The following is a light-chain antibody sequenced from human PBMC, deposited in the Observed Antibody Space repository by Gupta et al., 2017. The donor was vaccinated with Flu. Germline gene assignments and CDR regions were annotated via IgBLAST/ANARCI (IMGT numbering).Light chain of an antibody. CDR1: QYISRN. J-gene: IGKJ3*01. Sequence: DPQMTQTPSSLSASLGDTVTITCRASQYISRNLNWYQHIPGKAPKVLISSASTLQNGVPSRFSGSGSGTDFTLTISNLQPEDFATYYCQQTYRTSLTFGPGTKVNVE. CDR3: QQTYRTSLT. CDR2: SAS. V-gene: IGKV1-39*01.